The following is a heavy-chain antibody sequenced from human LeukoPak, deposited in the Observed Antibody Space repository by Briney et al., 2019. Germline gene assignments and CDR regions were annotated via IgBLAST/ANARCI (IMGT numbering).Heavy chain of an antibody. CDR3: AKDHGYSSSNYFDY. V-gene: IGHV3-23*01. CDR2: INDRGIAT. D-gene: IGHD6-6*01. CDR1: GFTFSNYA. J-gene: IGHJ4*02. Sequence: PGGSLRLSCAASGFTFSNYAMSWVRQAPGKGLEWVSTINDRGIATYYADSVKGRFTISRDNSKNTLSLQVSSLRAEDTAIYYCAKDHGYSSSNYFDYWGQGTLVTVSS.